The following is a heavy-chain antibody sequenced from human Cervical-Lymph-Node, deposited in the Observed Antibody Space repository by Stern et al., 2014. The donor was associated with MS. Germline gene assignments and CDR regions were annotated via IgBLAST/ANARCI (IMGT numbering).Heavy chain of an antibody. J-gene: IGHJ4*02. CDR3: ARSFSMFGEYHFDF. D-gene: IGHD3-10*02. V-gene: IGHV3-11*01. CDR2: ISSRGGST. Sequence: QMQLVQSGGGLVKPGGSLRLSCVASGFTFSDYHMNWIRQAPGKGLEWVSPISSRGGSTYYADSVKGRFTISRDNAKKSLDLQMNSLRTDDTADYYCARSFSMFGEYHFDFWGQGALVTVSS. CDR1: GFTFSDYH.